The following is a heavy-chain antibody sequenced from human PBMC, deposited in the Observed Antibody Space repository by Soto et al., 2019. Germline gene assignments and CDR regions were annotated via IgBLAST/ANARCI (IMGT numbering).Heavy chain of an antibody. D-gene: IGHD2-15*01. V-gene: IGHV4-59*01. CDR2: IYYSGST. J-gene: IGHJ5*02. CDR3: ARVMDCSGGSCYLDLRYNWFDP. Sequence: SETLSLTCTVSGGSISSYYWSWIRQPPGKGLEWIGYIYYSGSTNYNPSLKSRVTISVDTSKNQFSLKLSSVTAADTAVYYCARVMDCSGGSCYLDLRYNWFDPWGQGTLVTVSS. CDR1: GGSISSYY.